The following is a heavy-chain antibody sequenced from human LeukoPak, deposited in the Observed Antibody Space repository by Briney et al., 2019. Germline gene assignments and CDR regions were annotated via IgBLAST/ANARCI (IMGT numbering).Heavy chain of an antibody. CDR3: ARLGSSWSHFDY. CDR1: GGSISSYY. J-gene: IGHJ4*02. V-gene: IGHV4-59*08. Sequence: SETLSLTCTVSGGSISSYYWSWIRQPPGKGLEWIGDVYYSGSTNYNPSLKSRVTISVDTSKNQFSLKLSSVTAADTAVYYCARLGSSWSHFDYWGQGTLVTVSS. CDR2: VYYSGST. D-gene: IGHD6-13*01.